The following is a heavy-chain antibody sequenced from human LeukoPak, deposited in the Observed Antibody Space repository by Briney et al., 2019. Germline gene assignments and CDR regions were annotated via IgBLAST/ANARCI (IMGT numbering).Heavy chain of an antibody. CDR2: IGDTGRAK. CDR1: GFTFSRHG. J-gene: IGHJ2*01. V-gene: IGHV3-33*08. Sequence: GRSLRLSCAASGFTFSRHGMHWVRQAPGKGLEWVAVIGDTGRAKYYADSVEGRFTASRDNFKNTLYLEMNSLRYDDTALYYCAREAAWGNWYFDHWGRGTLVTVSS. CDR3: AREAAWGNWYFDH. D-gene: IGHD3-16*01.